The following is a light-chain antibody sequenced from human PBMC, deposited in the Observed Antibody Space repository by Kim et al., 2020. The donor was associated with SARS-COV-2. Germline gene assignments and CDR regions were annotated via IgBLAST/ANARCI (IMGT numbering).Light chain of an antibody. Sequence: QSVTTSCTGTSSGDVGYTYVSWYQQHPGKAPKLMIYDVSKRPSGVPDRFSGSKSGNTASLTISGLQAEDEADYYCCSYAGSYTLVVFGGGTQLTVL. V-gene: IGLV2-11*01. CDR3: CSYAGSYTLVV. CDR2: DVS. CDR1: SSGDVGYTY. J-gene: IGLJ2*01.